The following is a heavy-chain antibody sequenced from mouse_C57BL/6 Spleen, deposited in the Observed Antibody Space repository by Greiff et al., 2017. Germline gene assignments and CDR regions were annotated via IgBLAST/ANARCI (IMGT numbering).Heavy chain of an antibody. CDR3: ARADEGAEFDY. CDR2: INYDGSST. J-gene: IGHJ2*01. CDR1: GFTFTDYY. V-gene: IGHV5-16*01. Sequence: EVQLVESEAGLVQPGSSMKLSCTVSGFTFTDYYMAWVRQVPEKGLEWVANINYDGSSTYYLHSFKSRFIISRDKAKNNLCLQMSSLKSEDTATYYCARADEGAEFDYWGQGTTLTVSS.